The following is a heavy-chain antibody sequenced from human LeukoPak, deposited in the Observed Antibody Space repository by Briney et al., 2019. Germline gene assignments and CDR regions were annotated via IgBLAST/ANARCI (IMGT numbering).Heavy chain of an antibody. D-gene: IGHD3-10*01. V-gene: IGHV3-21*01. CDR1: GFTFSTSK. CDR2: ISSSGSYI. J-gene: IGHJ4*02. CDR3: ARDRGNGHASDY. Sequence: GGSLRLSCAASGFTFSTSKMNWVRQSPGKGLEWVSSISSSGSYIYFADSVKGRFTVSRDNAKNSLYLQMNSLRVEDTAVYYCARDRGNGHASDYWGQGTLVTVSS.